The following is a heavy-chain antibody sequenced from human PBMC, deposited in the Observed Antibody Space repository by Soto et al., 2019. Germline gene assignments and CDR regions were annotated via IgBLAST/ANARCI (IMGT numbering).Heavy chain of an antibody. J-gene: IGHJ5*02. CDR3: ARGSNYHWNWFDP. D-gene: IGHD1-1*01. Sequence: SETLSLTCAVSGGSISSSNWWSWVRQPPGKGLQWIGEIYHSGSTNYIPSLKSRVTISVDKSRNQFSLKLSSVTAADTAVYYCARGSNYHWNWFDPWGQGTLVTVSS. CDR2: IYHSGST. V-gene: IGHV4-4*02. CDR1: GGSISSSNW.